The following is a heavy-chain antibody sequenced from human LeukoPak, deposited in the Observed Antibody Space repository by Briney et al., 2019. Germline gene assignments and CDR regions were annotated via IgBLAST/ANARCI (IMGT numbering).Heavy chain of an antibody. CDR3: ARRLTMVRGAMGY. CDR2: MNPNSGNT. V-gene: IGHV1-8*01. CDR1: GYTLTSYD. Sequence: ASVKVSCKASGYTLTSYDINWVRQATGQGLEWMGWMNPNSGNTGYAQKFQGRVTMTRNTSISTAYMELSSLRSEDTAVYYCARRLTMVRGAMGYWGQGTLVTVSS. D-gene: IGHD3-10*01. J-gene: IGHJ4*02.